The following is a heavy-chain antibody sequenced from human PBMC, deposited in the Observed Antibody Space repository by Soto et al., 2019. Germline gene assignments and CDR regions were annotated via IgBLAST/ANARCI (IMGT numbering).Heavy chain of an antibody. CDR3: ARAPLGIIVAPDF. V-gene: IGHV4-59*01. J-gene: IGHJ4*02. CDR1: GGSISSYY. D-gene: IGHD3-22*01. CDR2: IYYSGST. Sequence: TSETLSLTCTVSGGSISSYYWSWIRQPPGKGLEWIGYIYYSGSTNYNPSLKSRVTVSTDTSITTTYMELSSLTSDDTAVYYCARAPLGIIVAPDFWGQGTLVTVS.